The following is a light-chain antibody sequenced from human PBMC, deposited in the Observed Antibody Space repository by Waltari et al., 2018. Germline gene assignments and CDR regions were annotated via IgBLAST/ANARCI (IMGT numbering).Light chain of an antibody. V-gene: IGKV2-30*01. CDR1: QSLVFSDGNTY. J-gene: IGKJ3*01. Sequence: AVMTQSPLSLPVTLGQPASISCKSNQSLVFSDGNTYLNWFHQRPGQSPRRLLQKVCNRDSGVPDRFSGSGSGTDFTLKISRVEADDVGIFYCMQGSSWPFTFGPGTRVDIK. CDR2: KVC. CDR3: MQGSSWPFT.